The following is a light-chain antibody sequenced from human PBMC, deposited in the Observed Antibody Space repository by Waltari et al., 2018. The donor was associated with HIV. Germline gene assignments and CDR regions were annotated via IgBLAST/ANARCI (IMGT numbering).Light chain of an antibody. V-gene: IGKV4-1*01. CDR3: QQYYTTSWT. CDR2: WAY. CDR1: KSVLFGSNSKNY. Sequence: DIVMTPSPDSLAVSLGERATLNCKSSKSVLFGSNSKNYLAWYQQKPGQPPKLLIYWAYTRESGVPDRFRGGGSGTDFTLTISSLQAEDVAVYYCQQYYTTSWTFGQGTKVEIK. J-gene: IGKJ1*01.